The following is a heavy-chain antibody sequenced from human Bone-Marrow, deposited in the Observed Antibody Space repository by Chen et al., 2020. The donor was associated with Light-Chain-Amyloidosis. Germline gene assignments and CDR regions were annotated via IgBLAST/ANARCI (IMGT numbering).Heavy chain of an antibody. CDR1: GYPFLNYG. D-gene: IGHD3-10*01. Sequence: QVQLIQSGAEVKKPGASVRVSCKASGYPFLNYGITWLRQAPGQGLEWMGWINTYNGDTNYARKLQGSVTMTTDTSTSTVFMELRSLESDDTATYYCARGRGSLEYWGQGTLITVSS. CDR2: INTYNGDT. V-gene: IGHV1-18*04. J-gene: IGHJ4*02. CDR3: ARGRGSLEY.